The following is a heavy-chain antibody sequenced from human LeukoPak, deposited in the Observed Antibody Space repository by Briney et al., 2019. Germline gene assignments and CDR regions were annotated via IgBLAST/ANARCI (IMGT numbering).Heavy chain of an antibody. V-gene: IGHV3-15*01. CDR2: IKSKTDGGTT. CDR1: GFTFSSSS. D-gene: IGHD5-24*01. CDR3: TTDYSRRDGYNLDY. J-gene: IGHJ4*02. Sequence: PGGSLRLSCAASGFTFSSSSMSWVRQAPGKGLEWVGRIKSKTDGGTTDYAAPVKGRFTISRDDSKNTLYLQMNSLKTEDTAVYYCTTDYSRRDGYNLDYWGQGTLVTVSS.